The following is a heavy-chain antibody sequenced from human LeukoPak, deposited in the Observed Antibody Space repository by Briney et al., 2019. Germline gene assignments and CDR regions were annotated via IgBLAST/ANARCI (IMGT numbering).Heavy chain of an antibody. CDR3: AKRPEYSSSWYPFFDY. CDR2: ISGSGGST. D-gene: IGHD6-13*01. J-gene: IGHJ4*02. V-gene: IGHV3-23*01. CDR1: GFSFSSYA. Sequence: GRSLRLSCAASGFSFSSYAMHWVRQAPGKGLEWVSAISGSGGSTYYADSVKGRFTISRDNSKNTLYLQMNSLRAEDTAVYYCAKRPEYSSSWYPFFDYWGQGTLVTVSS.